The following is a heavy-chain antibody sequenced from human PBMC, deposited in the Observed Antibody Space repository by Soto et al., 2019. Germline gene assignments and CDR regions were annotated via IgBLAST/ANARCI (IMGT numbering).Heavy chain of an antibody. Sequence: PGGSLRLSCAASGFTVSSNFMSWVRQAPGKGLEWVSVIYSGGSTYYADSVKGRFTISRHNSKNTLYLQMSSLRPEDTAVYYCVKGEYYYDGSPYYPFAFWGQGRMVTVSS. CDR1: GFTVSSNF. CDR2: IYSGGST. CDR3: VKGEYYYDGSPYYPFAF. V-gene: IGHV3-53*04. J-gene: IGHJ4*02. D-gene: IGHD3-22*01.